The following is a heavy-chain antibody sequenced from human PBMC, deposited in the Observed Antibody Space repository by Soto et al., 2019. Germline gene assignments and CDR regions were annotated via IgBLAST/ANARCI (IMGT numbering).Heavy chain of an antibody. D-gene: IGHD4-17*01. V-gene: IGHV4-30-2*05. J-gene: IGHJ4*02. CDR1: GGSISSGGYS. CDR2: IYHSGST. Sequence: PSETLSLTCAVSGGSISSGGYSWSWFRQPPGKGLEWIGYIYHSGSTYYNPSLKSRVTISVDTSKNLFFLNLTSVTAADTAVYFCARIGLTSALLWGQGTLVTVSS. CDR3: ARIGLTSALL.